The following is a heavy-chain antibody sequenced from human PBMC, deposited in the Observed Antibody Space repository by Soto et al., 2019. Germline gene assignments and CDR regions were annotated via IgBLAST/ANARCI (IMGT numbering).Heavy chain of an antibody. V-gene: IGHV3-21*01. Sequence: EVQLVESGGGLVKPGGSLRLSCVTSGFTFSGYSMNWLRQAPGKWLEWFSSIDSSSTYIFYADSVKGRFTISRDNAENSLSLQVNSLRAEDTAVYYCTYHFASSRIYDNWCQGTLVTVSA. CDR1: GFTFSGYS. D-gene: IGHD2-21*01. CDR3: TYHFASSRIYDN. J-gene: IGHJ4*02. CDR2: IDSSSTYI.